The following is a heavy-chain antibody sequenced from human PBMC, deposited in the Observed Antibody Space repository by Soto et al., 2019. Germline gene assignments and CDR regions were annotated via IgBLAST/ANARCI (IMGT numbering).Heavy chain of an antibody. CDR2: INPSNDNT. V-gene: IGHV1-18*01. D-gene: IGHD1-26*01. J-gene: IGHJ4*02. Sequence: QVQMVQSGAEVKKPGASVKVSCKASNYSFSSFGISWMRQAPGQGLEWMAWINPSNDNTNYAQGLQGRVTLTSDTSKSTDYMELRSLRSDDTAVYYCARDPFYSGSNLQVGYFDSWGQGTLVTVSS. CDR1: NYSFSSFG. CDR3: ARDPFYSGSNLQVGYFDS.